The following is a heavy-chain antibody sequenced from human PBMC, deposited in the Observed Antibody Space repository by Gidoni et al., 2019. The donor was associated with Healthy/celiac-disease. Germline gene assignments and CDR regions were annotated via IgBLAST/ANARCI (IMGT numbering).Heavy chain of an antibody. CDR2: IKPSGAST. CDR3: ASSPVDTDVLGGY. CDR1: GYTFSRYY. D-gene: IGHD3-16*01. J-gene: IGHJ4*02. V-gene: IGHV1-46*03. Sequence: QVQLGQYGAEGKKPGASVKVSCKASGYTFSRYYIHSVRQAPGQGLEWLVIIKPSGASTNYAQKFQCIVTMTRDTSTSTVYMELRRLNSEDTAVYYCASSPVDTDVLGGYWGQGTLVTVSS.